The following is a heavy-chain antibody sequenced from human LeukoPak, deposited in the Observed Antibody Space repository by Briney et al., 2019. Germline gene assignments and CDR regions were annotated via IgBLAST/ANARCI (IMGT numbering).Heavy chain of an antibody. V-gene: IGHV4-34*01. D-gene: IGHD3-10*01. CDR1: GGSFSGYY. CDR2: INHSGST. Sequence: PSETLSLTCAVYGGSFSGYYWSWIRQPPGKGLEWIGEINHSGSTNYNPSLKSRVTISVDTSKNQFSLKLSSVTAADTAVYYCARGYYYGSGSYYLGYWGQGTLVTVSS. J-gene: IGHJ4*02. CDR3: ARGYYYGSGSYYLGY.